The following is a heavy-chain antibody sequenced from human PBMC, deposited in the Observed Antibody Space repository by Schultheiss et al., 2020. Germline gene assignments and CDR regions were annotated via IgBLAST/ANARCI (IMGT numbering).Heavy chain of an antibody. J-gene: IGHJ4*02. CDR3: ARQSNSWYDGLFDY. D-gene: IGHD6-13*01. CDR1: GDNFTSSW. V-gene: IGHV5-51*01. CDR2: MYPDDSDT. Sequence: GESLKISCKASGDNFTSSWIGWVRQMPGKGLEWMAIMYPDDSDTRYSPSFEGQVTISADKSISTAYLQWSSLKASDTAMYYCARQSNSWYDGLFDYWGQGSLVTVSS.